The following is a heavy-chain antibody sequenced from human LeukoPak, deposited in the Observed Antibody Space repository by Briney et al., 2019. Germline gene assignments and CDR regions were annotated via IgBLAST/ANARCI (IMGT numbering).Heavy chain of an antibody. J-gene: IGHJ6*02. CDR1: GLTFCSYA. CDR2: ISGSGDNT. CDR3: GGAKFYYYGMDV. D-gene: IGHD3-16*01. Sequence: GSLRLSCAASGLTFCSYAMTWVRQAPGKGLEWVSTISGSGDNTHYADSVQGRLTISRDNTKSTLYPQMNSLRAEDTAVYYCGGAKFYYYGMDVWGLGTTVIVYS. V-gene: IGHV3-23*01.